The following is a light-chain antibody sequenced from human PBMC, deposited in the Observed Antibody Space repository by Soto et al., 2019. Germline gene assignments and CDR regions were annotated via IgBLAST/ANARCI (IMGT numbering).Light chain of an antibody. Sequence: EIVLTQSPGTLSFSPGERATLSCRASQSVDNTYLAWYQQKPGQAPRLLIYGASSRPTGIPDRFSGSGSGTDFTLTISRLEPEDFAVYYCQHYGSSPPYTFGQGTKLDFK. CDR3: QHYGSSPPYT. CDR2: GAS. V-gene: IGKV3-20*01. J-gene: IGKJ2*01. CDR1: QSVDNTY.